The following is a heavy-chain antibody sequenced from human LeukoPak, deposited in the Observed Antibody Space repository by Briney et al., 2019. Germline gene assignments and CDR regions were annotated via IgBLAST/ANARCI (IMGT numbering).Heavy chain of an antibody. J-gene: IGHJ5*02. CDR1: GGTFSSYA. CDR3: ARDRGYCSSGSCYSGGYNWFDP. CDR2: IIPIFGTA. Sequence: SVKVSCKASGGTFSSYAISWVRQAPGQGLEWMGGIIPIFGTANYAQKFQGRVTITADESTSTAYMELSSLRSEDTAVYYCARDRGYCSSGSCYSGGYNWFDPWGQGTLVTVSS. D-gene: IGHD2-15*01. V-gene: IGHV1-69*13.